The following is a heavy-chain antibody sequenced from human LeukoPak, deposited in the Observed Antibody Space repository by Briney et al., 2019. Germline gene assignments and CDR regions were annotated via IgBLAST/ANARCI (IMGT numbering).Heavy chain of an antibody. CDR3: AKSTVAFYYLDN. J-gene: IGHJ4*02. V-gene: IGHV3-33*06. CDR1: GFTFSSYG. D-gene: IGHD4-17*01. Sequence: GGSLRLSCATSGFTFSSYGMHWVRQAPGKGLEWVAVIWSDGSNKYYADSVKGRFTISRDNSKNTLYLQLNSLRAEDTAVYYCAKSTVAFYYLDNWGQGTLVTVSS. CDR2: IWSDGSNK.